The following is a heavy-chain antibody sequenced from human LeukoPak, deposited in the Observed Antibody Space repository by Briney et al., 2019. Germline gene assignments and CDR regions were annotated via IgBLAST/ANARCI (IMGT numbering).Heavy chain of an antibody. V-gene: IGHV3-48*01. J-gene: IGHJ5*02. Sequence: RPGGSLRLSCAASGFTFGSFSMNWVRQAPGKGLECISYVSSSSSTIYYADSVRGRFTISRDNAKNSLYLQMNSLRAEGTAVYYCARGLFGVVIHNWFDPWGQGTLVTVSS. D-gene: IGHD3-3*01. CDR1: GFTFGSFS. CDR2: VSSSSSTI. CDR3: ARGLFGVVIHNWFDP.